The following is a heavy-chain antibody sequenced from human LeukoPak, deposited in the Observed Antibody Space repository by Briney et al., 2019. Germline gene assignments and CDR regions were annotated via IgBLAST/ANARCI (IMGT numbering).Heavy chain of an antibody. J-gene: IGHJ4*02. D-gene: IGHD6-19*01. CDR2: ISGSGGST. V-gene: IGHV3-23*01. Sequence: GGSLRLSCAASGFTFSSYAMSWVRQAPGKGLELVSAISGSGGSTYYADSVKGRFTISRDNSKNTLYLQMNSLRAEDTAVYYCAKDSEGASGWYVVGIDYWGQGTLVTVSS. CDR3: AKDSEGASGWYVVGIDY. CDR1: GFTFSSYA.